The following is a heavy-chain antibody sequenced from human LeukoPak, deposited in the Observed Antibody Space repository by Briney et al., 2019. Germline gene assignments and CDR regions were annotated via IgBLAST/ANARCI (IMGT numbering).Heavy chain of an antibody. D-gene: IGHD3-10*01. CDR1: GFTFSDYY. Sequence: GGSLRLSCKVSGFTFSDYYMSWIRQAPGKGLEWLSYISGGGSYTNYADSVRGRYTISRDNAKDSVYLQMNSLRVEDTARYYCARVIRGFGALDYWGQGTLVTVSS. J-gene: IGHJ4*02. CDR3: ARVIRGFGALDY. CDR2: ISGGGSYT. V-gene: IGHV3-11*05.